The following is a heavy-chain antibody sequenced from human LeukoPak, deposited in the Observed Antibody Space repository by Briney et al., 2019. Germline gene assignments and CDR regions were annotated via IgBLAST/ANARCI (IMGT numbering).Heavy chain of an antibody. J-gene: IGHJ4*02. Sequence: GGSLRLSCAASGFTFSSYAMSWVRQAPGKGLEWVSVISDNGGSTYYADSVKGRFTISRDNAKNSLFLQMNSLRAEDTAVYYCARDMWGRSLWSGNLGGHSFDYWGRGTLVTVSS. CDR1: GFTFSSYA. V-gene: IGHV3-23*01. D-gene: IGHD3-16*01. CDR2: ISDNGGST. CDR3: ARDMWGRSLWSGNLGGHSFDY.